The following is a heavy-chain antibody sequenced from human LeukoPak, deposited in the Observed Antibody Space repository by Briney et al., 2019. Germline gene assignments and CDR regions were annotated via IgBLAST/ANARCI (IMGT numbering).Heavy chain of an antibody. CDR3: ARDFDQYSGRFGGFGHDF. J-gene: IGHJ4*02. CDR1: GYTFTSYG. D-gene: IGHD1-26*01. V-gene: IGHV1-18*01. Sequence: ASVKVSCKASGYTFTSYGINWVRQAPGQGFEWMGWISAYNGNTNYAQRLQGRVTMTTDTSTSTAYMELRSLRSDDTAVYYCARDFDQYSGRFGGFGHDFWGQGTLVTVSS. CDR2: ISAYNGNT.